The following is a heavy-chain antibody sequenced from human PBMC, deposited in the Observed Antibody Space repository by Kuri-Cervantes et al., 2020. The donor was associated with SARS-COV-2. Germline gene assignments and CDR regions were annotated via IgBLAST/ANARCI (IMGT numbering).Heavy chain of an antibody. J-gene: IGHJ4*02. D-gene: IGHD3-22*01. Sequence: GGSLRLSCAASGFTFSSYAMSWVRQAPGKGLECVSAISGGGGSTYYADSVKGRFTISRDNSKNTLYLQMNSLRAEDTAVYYCAKLDPYYDSRNDWGQGTLVTVSS. CDR1: GFTFSSYA. CDR3: AKLDPYYDSRND. V-gene: IGHV3-23*01. CDR2: ISGGGGST.